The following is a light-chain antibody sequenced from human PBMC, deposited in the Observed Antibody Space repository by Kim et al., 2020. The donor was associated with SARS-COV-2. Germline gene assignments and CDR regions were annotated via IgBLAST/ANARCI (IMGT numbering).Light chain of an antibody. CDR2: VNT. CDR3: QSYDNSLTSFI. CDR1: SSNIGTNFD. V-gene: IGLV1-40*01. Sequence: QTLTISCTGTSSNIGTNFDVHWYRPLPRTAPNLLIHVNTNRPSGVPDRFSGSRSGTSASLTITGLQAEDEADYYCQSYDNSLTSFIFGPGTKVTVL. J-gene: IGLJ1*01.